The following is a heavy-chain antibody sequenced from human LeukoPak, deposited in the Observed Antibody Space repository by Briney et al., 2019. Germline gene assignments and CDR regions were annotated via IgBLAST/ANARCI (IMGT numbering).Heavy chain of an antibody. CDR3: ARETSFWSGYPDAFDI. CDR1: GGSISSYY. J-gene: IGHJ3*02. Sequence: PSETLSLTCTVSGGSISSYYWSWIRQPAGKGLEWIGRIYTSGSTNYNPSLKSRVTMSVDTSKNQFSLKLSSVTAADTAVYYCARETSFWSGYPDAFDIWGQGTMVTVSS. V-gene: IGHV4-4*07. D-gene: IGHD3-3*01. CDR2: IYTSGST.